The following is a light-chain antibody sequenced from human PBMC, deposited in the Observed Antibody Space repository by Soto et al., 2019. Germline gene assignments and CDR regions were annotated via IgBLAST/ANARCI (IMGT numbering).Light chain of an antibody. CDR3: SSYTTTNSEI. J-gene: IGLJ7*01. CDR1: SGDVGAYDY. CDR2: GVT. V-gene: IGLV2-14*03. Sequence: QSVLTQPASVSGSPGQSITISCTGTSGDVGAYDYVSWYQQHPGTAPKLLIYGVTNRPSGVSDRFSASKSGNTASMTISRLQAEDEADYYCSSYTTTNSEIFGSGTQLTVL.